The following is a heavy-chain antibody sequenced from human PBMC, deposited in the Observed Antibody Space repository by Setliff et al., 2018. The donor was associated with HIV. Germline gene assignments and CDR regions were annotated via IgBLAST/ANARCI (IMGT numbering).Heavy chain of an antibody. CDR3: ARFQAWQLGRRGGYYYYMDV. CDR2: IHYSGSS. D-gene: IGHD1-1*01. J-gene: IGHJ6*03. CDR1: GGSISGYY. V-gene: IGHV4-59*01. Sequence: SETLSLTCTVSGGSISGYYWSWVRQPPEKRLELIGFIHYSGSSDYNPSLKSRITISVDMSRNQFSWVLSSVTAAKPAVNYCARFQAWQLGRRGGYYYYMDVWGKGTTVTVSS.